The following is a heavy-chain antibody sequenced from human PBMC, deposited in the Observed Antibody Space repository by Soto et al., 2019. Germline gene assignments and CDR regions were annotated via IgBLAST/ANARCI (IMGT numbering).Heavy chain of an antibody. CDR2: IYWDDDK. CDR1: GFSLTTSGVG. V-gene: IGHV2-5*02. Sequence: QITLNESGPTVVRPTETLTLTCRFSGFSLTTSGVGVGWIRQSPGKAPEWLALIYWDDDKRYSASLKSRLNITKDTSKNQVVLTMSDLDPTDTATYYCAHRVLRTVFGLVTTTAIYFDFWGQGTPVAVSS. J-gene: IGHJ4*02. D-gene: IGHD3-3*01. CDR3: AHRVLRTVFGLVTTTAIYFDF.